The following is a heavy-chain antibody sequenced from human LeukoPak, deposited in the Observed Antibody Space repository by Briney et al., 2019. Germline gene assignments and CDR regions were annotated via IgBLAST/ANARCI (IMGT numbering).Heavy chain of an antibody. V-gene: IGHV3-33*01. CDR3: ARELQEYFYGSGSYPTPYGMDV. Sequence: GRSLRLFCAASGFTFSTSGMHWVRQAPGKGLEWVALVWYDGINKYYADPVKGRFTISRDNSKTTLYLQMNSLRAEDTAVYYCARELQEYFYGSGSYPTPYGMDVWGQGTTVTVSS. CDR2: VWYDGINK. D-gene: IGHD3-10*01. CDR1: GFTFSTSG. J-gene: IGHJ6*02.